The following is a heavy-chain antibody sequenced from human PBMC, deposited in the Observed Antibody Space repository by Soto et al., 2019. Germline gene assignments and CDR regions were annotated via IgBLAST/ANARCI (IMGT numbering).Heavy chain of an antibody. D-gene: IGHD2-15*01. Sequence: GGSLRLSCAASGFTFSSYGMHWVRQAPGKGLEWVAVISYDGSNKYYADSVKGRFTISRDNSKNTLYLQMNSLRAEDTAVYYCAKDEVEGVVAAAPVDYWGQGTLVTVSS. V-gene: IGHV3-30*18. CDR2: ISYDGSNK. CDR1: GFTFSSYG. CDR3: AKDEVEGVVAAAPVDY. J-gene: IGHJ4*02.